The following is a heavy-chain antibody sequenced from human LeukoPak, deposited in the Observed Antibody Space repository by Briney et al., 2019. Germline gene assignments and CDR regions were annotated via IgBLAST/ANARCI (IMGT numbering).Heavy chain of an antibody. J-gene: IGHJ6*04. V-gene: IGHV3-30*18. CDR3: AELGITMIGGV. D-gene: IGHD3-10*02. CDR2: ISSDGSNK. CDR1: GFTFSNYA. Sequence: PGGSLRLSCAASGFTFSNYAMHWVRQAPGKGLEWVAVISSDGSNKYYTDSVKGQFTISRDNSKNTLYLQMNSLRAEDTAVYYCAELGITMIGGVWGKGTTVTISS.